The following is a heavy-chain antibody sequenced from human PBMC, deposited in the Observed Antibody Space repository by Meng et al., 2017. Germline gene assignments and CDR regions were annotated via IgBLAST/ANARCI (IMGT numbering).Heavy chain of an antibody. D-gene: IGHD2-21*02. CDR1: GGTFSSYA. J-gene: IGHJ4*02. V-gene: IGHV1-69*01. CDR2: IIPIFGTA. CDR3: AREGPCGGDCSGFDY. Sequence: QGQLVQSGAEVKKRGSSVKVSCKASGGTFSSYAISWVRQAPGQGLEWMGGIIPIFGTANYAQKFQGRVTITADESTSTAYMELSSLRSEDTAVYYCAREGPCGGDCSGFDYWGQGTLVTVSS.